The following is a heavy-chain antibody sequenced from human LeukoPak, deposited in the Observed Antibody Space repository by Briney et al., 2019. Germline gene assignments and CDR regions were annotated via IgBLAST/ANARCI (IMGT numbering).Heavy chain of an antibody. CDR3: AKASWVSSTDAVR. CDR1: GLSFSSFA. D-gene: IGHD3-16*01. Sequence: GGSLRLSCAASGLSFSSFAMSWVRQGPARGLEWVSSIRGNDETFYADSVKGRFTLSSDSSRNTVYFQLNNLRVEDTAIYYRAKASWVSSTDAVRWGQGTLVTVSS. J-gene: IGHJ4*02. CDR2: IRGNDET. V-gene: IGHV3-23*01.